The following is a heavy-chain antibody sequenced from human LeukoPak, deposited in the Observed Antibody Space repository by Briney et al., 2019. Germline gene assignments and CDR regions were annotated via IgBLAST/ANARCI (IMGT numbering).Heavy chain of an antibody. V-gene: IGHV4-34*12. J-gene: IGHJ4*02. CDR3: ASRFSCPFYHSAY. CDR2: IIHSGST. CDR1: GGSFSGYY. D-gene: IGHD2/OR15-2a*01. Sequence: SETLSLTCGVYGGSFSGYYWSWIPQPPGKGLEWIGEIIHSGSTNYNPSLKSRVTLSTDTSKNQFSLKLSSVTAAVTAAYHCASRFSCPFYHSAYSGQGTPVTVSS.